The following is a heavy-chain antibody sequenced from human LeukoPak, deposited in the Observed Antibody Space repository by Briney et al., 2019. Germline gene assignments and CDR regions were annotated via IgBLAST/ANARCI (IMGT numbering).Heavy chain of an antibody. CDR3: ASAPPRVMTVTTLYYFDH. CDR2: IIISGSHT. CDR1: GFTFNDYS. V-gene: IGHV3-11*04. Sequence: PGGSLRLSCAASGFTFNDYSMRWSRQPPAKQLQGFSYIIISGSHTYYADSVKGRFTISRDNSKNSLSLQMNTLKAEDTAVDYCASAPPRVMTVTTLYYFDHWGQGTLLTVSS. D-gene: IGHD4-17*01. J-gene: IGHJ4*02.